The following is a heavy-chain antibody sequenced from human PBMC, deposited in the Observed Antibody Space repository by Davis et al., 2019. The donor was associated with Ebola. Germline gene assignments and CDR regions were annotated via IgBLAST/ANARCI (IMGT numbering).Heavy chain of an antibody. D-gene: IGHD3-10*01. CDR1: SGSISGYY. CDR2: IYYSGIT. Sequence: SETLSLTCTVSSGSISGYYWSWIRQLPRKGLEWIGSIYYSGITYYNPSLKSRVTISVDTSKNQFSLKLSSVTAADTAVYYCARSGLLWFGVLLSARIDAFDIWGQGTMVTVSS. J-gene: IGHJ3*02. V-gene: IGHV4-39*07. CDR3: ARSGLLWFGVLLSARIDAFDI.